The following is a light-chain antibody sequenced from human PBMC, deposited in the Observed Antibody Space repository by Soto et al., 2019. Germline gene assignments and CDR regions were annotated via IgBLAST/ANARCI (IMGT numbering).Light chain of an antibody. CDR3: QQYYSYLT. V-gene: IGKV1-8*01. CDR2: AAS. J-gene: IGKJ3*01. CDR1: QGISSY. Sequence: AIRMTQSPSSFSACTGDRVTITCRASQGISSYLAWYQQKPGKAPKLLIYAASTLQSGVPSRFSGSGSGTDFTLTISCLQSEDFATYYCQQYYSYLTFGPGTKVDIK.